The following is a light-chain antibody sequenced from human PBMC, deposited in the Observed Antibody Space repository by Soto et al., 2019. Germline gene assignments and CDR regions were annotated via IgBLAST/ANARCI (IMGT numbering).Light chain of an antibody. CDR3: SSYTSSSTL. CDR2: AVT. Sequence: QSALTQPASVAGSPGQSITIACTVTSSDVSGYNYVSWYQQHPGKAPNLMIYAVTDRPSGVSSRFSGSKSGNTASLTISGLQAEDEADYYCSSYTSSSTLFGTGTKVTVL. CDR1: SSDVSGYNY. J-gene: IGLJ1*01. V-gene: IGLV2-14*01.